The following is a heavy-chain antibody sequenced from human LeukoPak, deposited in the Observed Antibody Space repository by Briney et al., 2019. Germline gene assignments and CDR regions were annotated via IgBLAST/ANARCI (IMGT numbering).Heavy chain of an antibody. V-gene: IGHV3-21*01. CDR1: GFSFSSYS. J-gene: IGHJ3*02. D-gene: IGHD6-19*01. CDR3: ARGASVVAGNDNAFDI. Sequence: PGGSLRLSCAASGFSFSSYSMNWVRQAPGKGLEWVSCISTSSSYIYYADSVKGRFTISRDNAKKSLYLQMNSLRADDTAVYYCARGASVVAGNDNAFDIWGQGTMVTVSS. CDR2: ISTSSSYI.